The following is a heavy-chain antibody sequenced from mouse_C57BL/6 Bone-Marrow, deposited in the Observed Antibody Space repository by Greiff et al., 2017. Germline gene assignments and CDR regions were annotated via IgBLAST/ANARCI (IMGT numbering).Heavy chain of an antibody. Sequence: VQLQQSGAELVRPGASVKLSCTASGFNIKDDYMHWVKQRPEQGLEWIGWIDPENGATAYASKFQGKATITADASSNTVYLQLSSLTSEDTAVYYCTTGRQLRLPSFAYWGQGTLVTVSA. V-gene: IGHV14-4*01. J-gene: IGHJ3*01. CDR3: TTGRQLRLPSFAY. CDR1: GFNIKDDY. D-gene: IGHD3-2*02. CDR2: IDPENGAT.